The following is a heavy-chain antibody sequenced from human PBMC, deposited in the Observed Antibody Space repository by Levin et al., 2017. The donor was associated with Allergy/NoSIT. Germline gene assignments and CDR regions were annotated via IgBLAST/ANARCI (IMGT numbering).Heavy chain of an antibody. J-gene: IGHJ6*02. CDR1: GFTFGDYA. V-gene: IGHV3-49*03. CDR3: TREWVAARPWKDYGMDV. CDR2: IRSKAYGGTT. Sequence: GGSLRLSCTASGFTFGDYAMSWFRQAPGKGLEWVGFIRSKAYGGTTEYAASVKGRFTISRDDSKSIAYLQMNSLKTEDTAVYYCTREWVAARPWKDYGMDVWGQGTTVTVSS. D-gene: IGHD6-6*01.